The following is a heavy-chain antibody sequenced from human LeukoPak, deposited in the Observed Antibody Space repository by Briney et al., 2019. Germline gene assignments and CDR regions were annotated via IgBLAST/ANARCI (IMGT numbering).Heavy chain of an antibody. Sequence: GSSVKVSCKASGGTFSSYAISWVRQAPGQGLEWMGRIIPILGIANYAQKFQGRVTITADKSTSTAYMELSSLRSEDTAVYYCARGRMSGYSSSWYDFSDWFDPWGQGTLVTVSS. CDR2: IIPILGIA. V-gene: IGHV1-69*04. CDR1: GGTFSSYA. D-gene: IGHD6-13*01. J-gene: IGHJ5*02. CDR3: ARGRMSGYSSSWYDFSDWFDP.